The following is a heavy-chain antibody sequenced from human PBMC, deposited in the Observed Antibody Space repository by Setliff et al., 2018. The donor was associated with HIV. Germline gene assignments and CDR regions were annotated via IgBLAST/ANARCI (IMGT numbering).Heavy chain of an antibody. D-gene: IGHD1-1*01. CDR2: IAWTDAK. V-gene: IGHV2-70*11. CDR3: AYSGRQLRGPYFDF. Sequence: SGPTLVNPTQTLTLTCTFSGFSLTTSGMGIYWIRQPPGKALEWLARIAWTDAKNYNTSLKTRLTVSWDTSKNRVVFTMTNMDPVDTATYYCAYSGRQLRGPYFDFWGQGTPVTAPQ. CDR1: GFSLTTSGMG. J-gene: IGHJ4*02.